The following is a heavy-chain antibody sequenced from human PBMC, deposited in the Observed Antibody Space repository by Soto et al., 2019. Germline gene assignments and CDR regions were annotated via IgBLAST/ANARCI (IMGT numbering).Heavy chain of an antibody. V-gene: IGHV4-39*07. D-gene: IGHD4-4*01. CDR1: GASIRSNNYY. J-gene: IGHJ5*02. CDR3: ARDRVQLTVTAWWFDP. CDR2: ILYSGST. Sequence: SETLSLTCSVSGASIRSNNYYWGWIRQPPGKGLEWIGYILYSGSTYYNPSLKSRVTISVDRSKNQFSLKLSSVTAADTAVYYCARDRVQLTVTAWWFDPWGQGTLVTVSS.